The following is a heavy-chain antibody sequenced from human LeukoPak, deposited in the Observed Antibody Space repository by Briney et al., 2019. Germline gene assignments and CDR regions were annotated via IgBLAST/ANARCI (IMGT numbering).Heavy chain of an antibody. D-gene: IGHD2/OR15-2a*01. CDR2: MYHSGNT. CDR1: GYSISSGYY. CDR3: ARVNIHYYYMDV. Sequence: SETLSLTRAVSGYSISSGYYWGWIRQPPGKGLEWIGSMYHSGNTYYNPSLKSRVTISVDTSKNQFSLNLSSVTAADTAVYYCARVNIHYYYMDVWGKGTTVTVSS. J-gene: IGHJ6*03. V-gene: IGHV4-38-2*01.